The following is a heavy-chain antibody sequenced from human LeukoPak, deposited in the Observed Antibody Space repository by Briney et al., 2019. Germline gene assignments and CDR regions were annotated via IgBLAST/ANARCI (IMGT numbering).Heavy chain of an antibody. V-gene: IGHV3-74*01. CDR3: ARGLNIVATIPYYFDY. Sequence: GGSLRLSCAASGFTFSSYWMHWVRQAPGKGLVWVSRINSDGSSTSYADSVKGRFTISRDNAKNSLYLQMNSLRAEDTAVYYCARGLNIVATIPYYFDYWGQGTLVTVSS. CDR1: GFTFSSYW. J-gene: IGHJ4*02. CDR2: INSDGSST. D-gene: IGHD5-12*01.